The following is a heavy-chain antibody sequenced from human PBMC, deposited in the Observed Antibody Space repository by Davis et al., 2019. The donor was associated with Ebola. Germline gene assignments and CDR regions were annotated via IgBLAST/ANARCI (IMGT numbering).Heavy chain of an antibody. Sequence: MPSETLSLTCTVSGGSISSYYWSWIRQPPGKGLEWIGYIYYSGSTNYNPSLKSRVTISADTSKNQVALKLSSVTAADTAVYYCARRRQIGVSLDYWGQGTLVTVSS. CDR3: ARRRQIGVSLDY. D-gene: IGHD2/OR15-2a*01. CDR2: IYYSGST. J-gene: IGHJ4*02. V-gene: IGHV4-59*12. CDR1: GGSISSYY.